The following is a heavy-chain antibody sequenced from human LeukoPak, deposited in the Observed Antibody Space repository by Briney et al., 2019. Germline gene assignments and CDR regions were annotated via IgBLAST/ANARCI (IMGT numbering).Heavy chain of an antibody. CDR1: GFTFSSYE. V-gene: IGHV3-48*03. J-gene: IGHJ3*02. D-gene: IGHD3-22*01. Sequence: PGGSLRLSCAASGFTFSSYEMNWVRQAPGKGLEWVSYIGTSDSSTYYADSVKGRFTIFRDNAKNSLYLQMNSLRAEDTAVYYCARYGDSSVYYSADAFDIWGQGTMVTVSS. CDR2: IGTSDSST. CDR3: ARYGDSSVYYSADAFDI.